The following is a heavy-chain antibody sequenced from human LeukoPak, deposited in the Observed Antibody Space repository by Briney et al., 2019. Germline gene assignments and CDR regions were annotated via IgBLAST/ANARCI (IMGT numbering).Heavy chain of an antibody. V-gene: IGHV6-1*01. CDR3: ARGPGTTGSNNWFDA. J-gene: IGHJ5*02. Sequence: SQTLSLTCAISGDSVSSTSAAWNWIRQSPSRGLEWLGRTYYRSKWYIESAVSVKGRMTINPDTSKNQFSLQLNSVTPEDTAVYYCARGPGTTGSNNWFDAWGQGTLVTVSS. CDR1: GDSVSSTSAA. CDR2: TYYRSKWYI. D-gene: IGHD1-1*01.